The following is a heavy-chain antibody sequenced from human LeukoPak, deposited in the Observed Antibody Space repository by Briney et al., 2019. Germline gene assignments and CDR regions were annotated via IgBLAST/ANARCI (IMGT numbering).Heavy chain of an antibody. J-gene: IGHJ6*03. CDR1: GGSISSGDYY. V-gene: IGHV4-30-4*08. CDR3: ARAASGSSTINYYYYYMDV. D-gene: IGHD2-15*01. CDR2: IYYSGGT. Sequence: SETLSLTCTVSGGSISSGDYYWSWIRQPPGKGLEWIGYIYYSGGTYYNPSLKSRVTISVDTSKNQFSLKLSSVTAADTAVYYCARAASGSSTINYYYYYMDVWGKGTTVTVSS.